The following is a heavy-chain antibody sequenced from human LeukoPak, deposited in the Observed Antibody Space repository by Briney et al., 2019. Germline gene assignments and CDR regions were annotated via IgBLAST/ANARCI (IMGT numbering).Heavy chain of an antibody. CDR3: ARARSGSDASPFDY. Sequence: SETLSLTCTVSGGSISSYYWSWIRQPPGKGLEWIGYIYYSGSTNYNPSLKSRVTISVDKSKNQFSLKLSSVTAADAAVYYCARARSGSDASPFDYWGQGTLVTVSS. CDR1: GGSISSYY. CDR2: IYYSGST. V-gene: IGHV4-59*12. D-gene: IGHD3-22*01. J-gene: IGHJ4*02.